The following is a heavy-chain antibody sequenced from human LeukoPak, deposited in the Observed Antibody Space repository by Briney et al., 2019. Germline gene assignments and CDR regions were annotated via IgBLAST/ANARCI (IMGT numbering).Heavy chain of an antibody. J-gene: IGHJ4*02. V-gene: IGHV3-66*01. CDR2: IYSGGST. Sequence: GGSLRLSCAASGFTVSSNYMSWVRQAPGKGLEWVSVIYSGGSTYYADSVKGRFTISRDNSKNTLYLQMNSLRAEGTAVYYCARGAIVVVPYFDYWGQGTLVTVSS. CDR1: GFTVSSNY. CDR3: ARGAIVVVPYFDY. D-gene: IGHD3-22*01.